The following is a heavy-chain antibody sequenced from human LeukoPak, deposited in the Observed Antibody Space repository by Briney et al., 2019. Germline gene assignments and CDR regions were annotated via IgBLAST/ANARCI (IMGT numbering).Heavy chain of an antibody. Sequence: SETLSLTCTVSGGSISSYYWSWIWQPPGKGLEWIGYIYYSGSTNYNPSLKSRVTISVDTSKNQFSLKLSSVTAADTAVYYCAREGYYYDSSGFNYWGQGTLVTVSS. D-gene: IGHD3-22*01. CDR1: GGSISSYY. CDR3: AREGYYYDSSGFNY. J-gene: IGHJ4*02. V-gene: IGHV4-59*01. CDR2: IYYSGST.